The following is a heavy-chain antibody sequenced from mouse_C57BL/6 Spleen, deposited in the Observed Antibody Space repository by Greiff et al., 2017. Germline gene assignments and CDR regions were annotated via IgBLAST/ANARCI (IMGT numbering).Heavy chain of an antibody. D-gene: IGHD3-3*01. V-gene: IGHV14-1*01. CDR3: TTVGQLMGFAY. Sequence: EVQLQQSGAELVRPGASVKLSCTASGFNIKDYYMHWVKQWPEQGLEWIGRIAPADGDPEYAPKFQGKATMTADTSSNTSYLQHSSLTSEDTAVYYCTTVGQLMGFAYWGQGTLVTVSA. J-gene: IGHJ3*01. CDR2: IAPADGDP. CDR1: GFNIKDYY.